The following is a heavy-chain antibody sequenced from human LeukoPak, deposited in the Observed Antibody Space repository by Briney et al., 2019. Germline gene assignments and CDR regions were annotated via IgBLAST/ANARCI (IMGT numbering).Heavy chain of an antibody. Sequence: PGGSLRLSCAASGFTFSSYSMNWVRQAPGKGLEWVSYISSSSSTIYYADSVKGRFTISRDNAKNSLYLQMNSLRAEDTAVYYCARGRATRGPNWFDPWGQGTLVTVSS. CDR3: ARGRATRGPNWFDP. V-gene: IGHV3-48*01. CDR2: ISSSSSTI. CDR1: GFTFSSYS. D-gene: IGHD5-12*01. J-gene: IGHJ5*02.